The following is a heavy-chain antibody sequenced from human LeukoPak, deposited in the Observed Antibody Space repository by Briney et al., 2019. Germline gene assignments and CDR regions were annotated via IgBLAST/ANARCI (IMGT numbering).Heavy chain of an antibody. CDR3: ARITRGYSYGPHSLDY. CDR1: GFTVSSNY. Sequence: GGSLRLSCAASGFTVSSNYMSWVRQAPGKGLEWVSVIYSGGSTYYADSVKGRFTISRDNSKNTLYLQMNSLGAEDTAVYYCARITRGYSYGPHSLDYWGQGTLVTVSS. CDR2: IYSGGST. V-gene: IGHV3-66*02. D-gene: IGHD5-18*01. J-gene: IGHJ4*02.